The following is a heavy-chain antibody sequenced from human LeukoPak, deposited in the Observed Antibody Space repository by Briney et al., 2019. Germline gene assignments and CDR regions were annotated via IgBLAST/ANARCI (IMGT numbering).Heavy chain of an antibody. Sequence: GGSLRLSCAASGLTFSSYGMHWVRQAPGKGLEWVAVISYDGSNKYYADSVTGRFTISRDNSKNTLYVQMSSLRAEDTAVYYCAKGGDWEPLDYWGQGTLLTVSS. CDR2: ISYDGSNK. CDR1: GLTFSSYG. V-gene: IGHV3-30*18. CDR3: AKGGDWEPLDY. J-gene: IGHJ4*02. D-gene: IGHD1-26*01.